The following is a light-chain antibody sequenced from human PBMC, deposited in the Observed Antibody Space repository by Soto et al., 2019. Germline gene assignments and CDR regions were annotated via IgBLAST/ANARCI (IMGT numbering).Light chain of an antibody. CDR3: AAWDDSLSVPYV. CDR1: SSNSGSNY. J-gene: IGLJ1*01. V-gene: IGLV1-47*01. CDR2: RNN. Sequence: QSVVTQPPSASGTPGQRVTISCSGSSSNSGSNYVYWYQQLPGTAPKLLIYRNNQRPSGVPDRFSGSKSGTSASLAISGLRSEDEADYYCAAWDDSLSVPYVFGTGTKLTVL.